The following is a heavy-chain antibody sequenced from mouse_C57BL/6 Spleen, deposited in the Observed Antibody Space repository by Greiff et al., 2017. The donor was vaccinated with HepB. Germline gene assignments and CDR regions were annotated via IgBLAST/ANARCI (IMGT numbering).Heavy chain of an antibody. V-gene: IGHV1-19*01. D-gene: IGHD1-1*01. J-gene: IGHJ2*01. CDR3: ARENAITTVPYYFDY. CDR1: GYTFTDYY. Sequence: VQLQQSGPVLVKPGASVKMSCKASGYTFTDYYMNWVKQSHGKSLEWIGVINPYNGGTSYNQKFKGKATLTVDKSSSTAYMELNSLTSEDSAVYYCARENAITTVPYYFDYWGQGTTLTVSS. CDR2: INPYNGGT.